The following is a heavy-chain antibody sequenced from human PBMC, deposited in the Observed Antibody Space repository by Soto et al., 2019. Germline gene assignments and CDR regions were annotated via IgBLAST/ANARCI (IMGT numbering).Heavy chain of an antibody. CDR3: AKRTGDVEDYYYGMDV. CDR2: ISGSGGST. D-gene: IGHD7-27*01. J-gene: IGHJ6*02. V-gene: IGHV3-23*01. CDR1: GFTFSSYA. Sequence: PGGSLRLSCAASGFTFSSYAMSWVRQAPGKGLEWVSAISGSGGSTYYADSVKGRFTISRDNSKNTLYLQMNSLRAEDTAVYYCAKRTGDVEDYYYGMDVWGQGTTVTVSS.